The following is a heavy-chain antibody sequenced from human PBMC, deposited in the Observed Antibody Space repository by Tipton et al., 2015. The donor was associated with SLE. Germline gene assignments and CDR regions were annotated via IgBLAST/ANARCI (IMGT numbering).Heavy chain of an antibody. J-gene: IGHJ6*02. V-gene: IGHV3-66*01. Sequence: SLRLSCAASGFTVSSNYMSWVRQAPGKRLEWVSVIYSGGSTYYADSVKGRLTISRDNSKNTLYLQMNSLRAEDTAVYYCARDPGYYYDSSGSNYYYGMDVWGQGTTVTVSS. CDR2: IYSGGST. CDR3: ARDPGYYYDSSGSNYYYGMDV. D-gene: IGHD3-22*01. CDR1: GFTVSSNY.